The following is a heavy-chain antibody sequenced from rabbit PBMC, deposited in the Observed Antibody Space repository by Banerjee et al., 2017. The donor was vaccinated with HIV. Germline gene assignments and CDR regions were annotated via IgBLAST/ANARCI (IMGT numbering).Heavy chain of an antibody. CDR1: GFSFSSSYY. CDR3: AREVLDDYGDYFNL. D-gene: IGHD2-1*01. J-gene: IGHJ4*01. Sequence: QSLEESGGDLVKPGASLTLTCTASGFSFSSSYYMCWVRQAPGKGLEWIACIYAGSSGSTYYASWAKGRFTISKTSSTTVTLQMTSLTAADTATYFCAREVLDDYGDYFNLWGPGTLVTVS. V-gene: IGHV1S40*01. CDR2: IYAGSSGST.